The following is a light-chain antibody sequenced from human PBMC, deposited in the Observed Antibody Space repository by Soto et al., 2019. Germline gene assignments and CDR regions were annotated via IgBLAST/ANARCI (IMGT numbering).Light chain of an antibody. CDR3: QQFSSYPLT. CDR2: DAS. V-gene: IGKV3D-20*01. Sequence: IVMTQSPATRSVSPGERATLSCGASQSVSSSLAWYQQKPGQAPRLLIYDASSRATGIPDRFSGGGSGTDFTLTISRLEPEDFAVYYCQQFSSYPLTFGGGTKVDIK. CDR1: QSVSSS. J-gene: IGKJ4*01.